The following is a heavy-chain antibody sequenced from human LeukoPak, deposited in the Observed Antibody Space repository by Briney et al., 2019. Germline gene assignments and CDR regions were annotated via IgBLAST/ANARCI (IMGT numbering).Heavy chain of an antibody. CDR1: GFTFSSYS. V-gene: IGHV3-21*01. J-gene: IGHJ6*03. D-gene: IGHD3-9*01. CDR2: ISSSSSYI. Sequence: GGSLRLSCAASGFTFSSYSMNWVRQAPGKGLEWASSISSSSSYIYYADSVKGRFTISRDNAKNSLYLQMNSLRAEDTAVYYCARALTDYYYYMDVWGKGTTVTVSS. CDR3: ARALTDYYYYMDV.